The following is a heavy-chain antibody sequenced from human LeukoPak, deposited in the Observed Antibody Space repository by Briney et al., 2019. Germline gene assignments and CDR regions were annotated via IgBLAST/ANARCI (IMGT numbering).Heavy chain of an antibody. D-gene: IGHD3-22*01. Sequence: PSETLSLTCTVSGGSISSSSYYWGWIRQPPGKGLEWIGSIYYSGSTYYNPSLKSRVTISVDTSKNQFSLKLSSVTAADTAVYYCAREIYYDSSGSGDWFDPWGQGTLVTVSS. J-gene: IGHJ5*02. CDR3: AREIYYDSSGSGDWFDP. V-gene: IGHV4-39*07. CDR2: IYYSGST. CDR1: GGSISSSSYY.